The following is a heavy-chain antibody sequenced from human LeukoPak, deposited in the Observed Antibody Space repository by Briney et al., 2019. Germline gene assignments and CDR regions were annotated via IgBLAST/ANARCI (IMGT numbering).Heavy chain of an antibody. CDR2: IFSGGDT. V-gene: IGHV3-53*01. D-gene: IGHD1-20*01. Sequence: GGSLRLSCAAAGFTVTNNYIHWVRQAPGKGLEWVSIIFSGGDTYYTDSVKGRFTISRGNSKNTIYLQMNTPRVEDTALYYCARGQIGVTGLNCWGQGTLVTVSS. CDR3: ARGQIGVTGLNC. CDR1: GFTVTNNY. J-gene: IGHJ4*02.